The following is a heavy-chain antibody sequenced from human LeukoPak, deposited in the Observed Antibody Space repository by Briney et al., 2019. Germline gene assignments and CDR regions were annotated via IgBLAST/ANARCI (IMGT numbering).Heavy chain of an antibody. CDR2: ISSSSSYI. CDR1: GFTFSSYS. CDR3: ARVECSTRCFHWFDP. V-gene: IGHV3-21*01. Sequence: GGSLRLSCAASGFTFSSYSMNWVRQAPGKGLEWVSSISSSSSYIYYADSVKGRFTISRDNAKNSLYLQMNSLRAEDTAVYYCARVECSTRCFHWFDPWGQGTLVTVSS. D-gene: IGHD2-2*01. J-gene: IGHJ5*02.